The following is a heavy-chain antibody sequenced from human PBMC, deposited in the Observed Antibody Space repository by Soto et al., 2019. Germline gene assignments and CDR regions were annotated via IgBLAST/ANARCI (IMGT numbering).Heavy chain of an antibody. Sequence: GASVKVSCKASGYTFTSYGISWVRQAPGQGLEWMGWISAYNGNTNYEQKLQGRVTMTTDTSTSTAYMELRSLRSDDTAVYYCAREYYGSEWYYYYYGMDVWGQGTTVTVSS. D-gene: IGHD3-10*01. V-gene: IGHV1-18*01. CDR3: AREYYGSEWYYYYYGMDV. CDR2: ISAYNGNT. J-gene: IGHJ6*02. CDR1: GYTFTSYG.